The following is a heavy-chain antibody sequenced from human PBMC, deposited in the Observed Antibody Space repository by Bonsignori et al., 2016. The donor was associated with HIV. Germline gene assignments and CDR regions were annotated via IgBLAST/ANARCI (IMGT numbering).Heavy chain of an antibody. V-gene: IGHV3-30*02. D-gene: IGHD3-10*01. CDR1: GFTFINYG. CDR3: AKMQMSGIGGRWFFDL. J-gene: IGHJ2*01. CDR2: TRLDGSDK. Sequence: GGSLRLSCAASGFTFINYGIFWVRQTPGRGLEWVAFTRLDGSDKFYGDSMKGRVTISRDNSKQMLFLQMSRLRVEDTAVYYCAKMQMSGIGGRWFFDLWGRGTLVTVSS.